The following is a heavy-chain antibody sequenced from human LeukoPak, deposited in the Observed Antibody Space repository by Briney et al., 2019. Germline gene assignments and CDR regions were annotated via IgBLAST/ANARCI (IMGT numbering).Heavy chain of an antibody. CDR2: IYTSGST. CDR3: ASGYFGVVITYFDY. D-gene: IGHD3-3*01. J-gene: IGHJ4*02. V-gene: IGHV4-61*02. Sequence: PSETLSLTCTVSGGSISSGSYYWSWIRQPAGKGLEWIGRIYTSGSTNYNPSLKSRVTISVDTSKNQFSLKLSSVTAADTAVYYCASGYFGVVITYFDYWGQGTLVTVSS. CDR1: GGSISSGSYY.